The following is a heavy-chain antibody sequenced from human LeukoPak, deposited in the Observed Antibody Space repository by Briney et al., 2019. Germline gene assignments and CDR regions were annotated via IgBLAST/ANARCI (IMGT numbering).Heavy chain of an antibody. D-gene: IGHD1-26*01. CDR2: IHSSGGS. Sequence: SETLSLTCTVSGASISNYYWSWIRQTPEKGLEWMGHIHSSGGSSYYPSLMSRLTLSIDTSRHQLSLKLPSVTAADTAVYFCARLGNYHDFWGQGALVTVSS. J-gene: IGHJ4*02. V-gene: IGHV4-4*09. CDR1: GASISNYY. CDR3: ARLGNYHDF.